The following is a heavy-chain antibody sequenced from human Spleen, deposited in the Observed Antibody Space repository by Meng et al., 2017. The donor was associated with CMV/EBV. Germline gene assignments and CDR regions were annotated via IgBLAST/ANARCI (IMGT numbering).Heavy chain of an antibody. CDR2: IYYSGST. CDR3: ARWKAAGFDP. V-gene: IGHV4-30-4*08. J-gene: IGHJ5*02. D-gene: IGHD6-13*01. Sequence: LTCTVSGGSSGSGDYYWSWIRQPPGKGLEWIGYIYYSGSTYYNPSLKSRVTISVDTSKNQFSLKLSSVTAADTAVYYCARWKAAGFDPWGQGTLVTVSS. CDR1: GGSSGSGDYY.